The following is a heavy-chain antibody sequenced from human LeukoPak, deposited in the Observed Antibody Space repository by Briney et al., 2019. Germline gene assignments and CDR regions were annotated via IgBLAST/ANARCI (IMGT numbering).Heavy chain of an antibody. J-gene: IGHJ3*02. CDR3: AKEGAGLRFLDDAFDI. V-gene: IGHV3-23*01. Sequence: GSLRLSCAASGFTFSSYGFHWVRQAPGKGLEWVSAISGSGGSTYYADSVKGRFTISRDNSKNTLYLQMNSLRAEDTAVYYCAKEGAGLRFLDDAFDIWGQGTMVTVSS. CDR1: GFTFSSYG. D-gene: IGHD3-3*01. CDR2: ISGSGGST.